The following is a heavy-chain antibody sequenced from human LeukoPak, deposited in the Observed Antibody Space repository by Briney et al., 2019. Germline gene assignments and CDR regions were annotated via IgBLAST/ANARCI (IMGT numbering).Heavy chain of an antibody. V-gene: IGHV1-69*13. CDR3: ARVGYYSYGPHLGYYFDY. CDR2: IIPIFGTA. Sequence: ASVKVSCKASGGTFSSYAISWVRQAPGQGLEWMGGIIPIFGTANYAQKFQGRVTITADESTSRAYMELSSLRSEDTAVYYCARVGYYSYGPHLGYYFDYWGQGTLVTVSS. CDR1: GGTFSSYA. J-gene: IGHJ4*02. D-gene: IGHD5-18*01.